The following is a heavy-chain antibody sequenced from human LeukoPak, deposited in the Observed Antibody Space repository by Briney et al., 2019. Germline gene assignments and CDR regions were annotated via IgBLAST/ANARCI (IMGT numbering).Heavy chain of an antibody. D-gene: IGHD6-19*01. CDR2: IWYDGSNK. CDR1: GFTFNSYG. V-gene: IGHV3-33*01. J-gene: IGHJ4*02. Sequence: GGSLRLSCAAFGFTFNSYGMHWVRQAPGRGLEWGAVIWYDGSNKYYADSVKGRFTISRDNSKNTLYLQMNSLRAEDTAVYYCARPNGYSSGWFFDYWGQGTLVTVSS. CDR3: ARPNGYSSGWFFDY.